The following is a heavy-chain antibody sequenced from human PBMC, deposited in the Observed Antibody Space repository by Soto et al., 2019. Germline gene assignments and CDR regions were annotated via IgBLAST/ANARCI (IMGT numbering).Heavy chain of an antibody. CDR2: IYPGDYET. D-gene: IGHD6-13*01. CDR3: ARSPRSSPYFDY. V-gene: IGHV5-51*01. Sequence: PGESLKMSCDCSGYTFSNFCIALVLQLPGKGLEWMGIIYPGDYETRYSPSFHGKVTISADRSIGTAYLQWSSLEASDSAFYFRARSPRSSPYFDYWGQGALVTVSS. CDR1: GYTFSNFC. J-gene: IGHJ4*02.